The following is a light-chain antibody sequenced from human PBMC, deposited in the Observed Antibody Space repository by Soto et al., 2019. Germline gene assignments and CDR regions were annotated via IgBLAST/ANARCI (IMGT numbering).Light chain of an antibody. CDR2: ENN. CDR3: GTWDSSLSAL. V-gene: IGLV1-51*02. Sequence: QSVLTQPTSVSAAPGQKVTISCSGSSSNIGNNYVSWYQQLPGTAPKLLIYENNKRPSGIPDRFSGSKSGTSATLGITGLQTGDEADYYCGTWDSSLSALFGGGTKLTVL. CDR1: SSNIGNNY. J-gene: IGLJ2*01.